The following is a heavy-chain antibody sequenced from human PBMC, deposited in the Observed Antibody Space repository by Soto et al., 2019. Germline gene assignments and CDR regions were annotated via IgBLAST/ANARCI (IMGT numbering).Heavy chain of an antibody. CDR3: GHGATSRGLGMDV. Sequence: SGESLKISCKGSGYSFTSYWISWVRQMPGKGLEWMGRIDPSDSYTNYSPSFQGHVTISADKSISTAYLQWSSLKASDTAMYYCGHGATSRGLGMDVWGQGTTVTVSS. V-gene: IGHV5-10-1*01. CDR2: IDPSDSYT. CDR1: GYSFTSYW. D-gene: IGHD2-15*01. J-gene: IGHJ6*02.